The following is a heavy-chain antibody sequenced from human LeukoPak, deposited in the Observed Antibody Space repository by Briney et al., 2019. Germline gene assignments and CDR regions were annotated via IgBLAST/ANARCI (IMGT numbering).Heavy chain of an antibody. V-gene: IGHV3-15*01. CDR2: IKSKTDGGTT. D-gene: IGHD3-3*01. Sequence: PGGSLRLSCAASGFTFSNAWMSWVRQAPGKGLEWVGRIKSKTDGGTTDYAAPVKGRFTISRDDSKNTLYLQMNSLKTEDTAVYYCTTDPYYDFWSWPEHFDYWGQGTLVTVSS. CDR1: GFTFSNAW. J-gene: IGHJ4*02. CDR3: TTDPYYDFWSWPEHFDY.